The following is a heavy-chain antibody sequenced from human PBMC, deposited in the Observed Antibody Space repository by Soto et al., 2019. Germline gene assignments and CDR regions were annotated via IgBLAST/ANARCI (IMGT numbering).Heavy chain of an antibody. CDR1: GGSISSGNYY. V-gene: IGHV4-31*03. J-gene: IGHJ6*03. Sequence: SETLSLTCTVSGGSISSGNYYWSWIRQHPGKGLEWIGYIYYSGSTYYNPSLKSRVTISLDTSKNQFSLKLSSVTAADTALYYCARAPVPRDYCYYMDVWGKGTTVTVSS. CDR3: ARAPVPRDYCYYMDV. CDR2: IYYSGST. D-gene: IGHD2-2*01.